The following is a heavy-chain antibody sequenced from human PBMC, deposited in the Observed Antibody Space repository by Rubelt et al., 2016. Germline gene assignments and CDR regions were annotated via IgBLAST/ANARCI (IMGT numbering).Heavy chain of an antibody. D-gene: IGHD1-26*01. J-gene: IGHJ5*02. V-gene: IGHV4-31*02. CDR3: AREERAGGWFDP. CDR2: YSGST. Sequence: YSGSTYYNPSLKSRVTISVDMSKNQFSLKLSSVTAADTAVYYCAREERAGGWFDPWGQGTLVTVSS.